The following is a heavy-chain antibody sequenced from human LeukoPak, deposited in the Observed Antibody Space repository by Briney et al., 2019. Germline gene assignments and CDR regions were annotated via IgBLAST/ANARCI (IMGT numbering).Heavy chain of an antibody. V-gene: IGHV4-61*01. J-gene: IGHJ6*02. D-gene: IGHD2-8*01. CDR2: IHYSGRT. CDR3: ARPYVDPSGYYYGMDV. CDR1: GAFLSSSTYY. Sequence: SETLSLTCTVSGAFLSSSTYYWAWTRQPPGKGLEWIGYIHYSGRTNYNPSIRSRVTMSLDTSKNQFSLRLRSVTAADTAVYYCARPYVDPSGYYYGMDVWGQGTTVTVSS.